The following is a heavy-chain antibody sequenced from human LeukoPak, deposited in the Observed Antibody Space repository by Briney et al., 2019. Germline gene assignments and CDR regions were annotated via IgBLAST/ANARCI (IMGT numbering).Heavy chain of an antibody. V-gene: IGHV4-61*10. CDR3: ARVRDGYNWDYYYYYYMDV. J-gene: IGHJ6*03. Sequence: SETLSLTCTVSGGSISSGSYYWSWIRQPAGKGLEWIGRIYYSGSTNYNPSLKSRVTISVDTSKNQFSLKLSSVTAADTAVYYCARVRDGYNWDYYYYYYMDVWGKGTTVTVSS. CDR2: IYYSGST. D-gene: IGHD5-24*01. CDR1: GGSISSGSYY.